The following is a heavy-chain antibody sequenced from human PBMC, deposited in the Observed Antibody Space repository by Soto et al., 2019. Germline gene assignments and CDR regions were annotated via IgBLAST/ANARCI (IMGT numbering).Heavy chain of an antibody. CDR1: GGSISSYY. Sequence: LSETLSLTCTVSGGSISSYYWSWIRQPPGKGLEWIGYIYYSGSTNYNPSLKSRVTISVDTSKNQFSLKLSSVTAADTAVYYCARAYYYDSSGYSHFDYWGQGTLVTVSS. J-gene: IGHJ4*02. CDR3: ARAYYYDSSGYSHFDY. CDR2: IYYSGST. D-gene: IGHD3-22*01. V-gene: IGHV4-59*08.